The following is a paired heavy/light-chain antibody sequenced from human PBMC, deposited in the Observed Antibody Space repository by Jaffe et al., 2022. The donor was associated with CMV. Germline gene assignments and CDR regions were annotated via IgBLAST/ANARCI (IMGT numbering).Light chain of an antibody. Sequence: EIVLTQSPATLSLSPGERATLSCRASQSVSSYLAWYQQKPGQAPRLLIYDASNRATGIPARFSGSGSGTDFTLTISSLEPEDFAVYYCQQRSSFHFGQGTRLEIK. V-gene: IGKV3-11*01. J-gene: IGKJ5*01. CDR1: QSVSSY. CDR3: QQRSSFH. CDR2: DAS.
Heavy chain of an antibody. D-gene: IGHD2-2*01. CDR2: IIPILGIA. CDR1: GGTFSSYA. V-gene: IGHV1-69*09. J-gene: IGHJ5*02. CDR3: ARDAGVVVVPAAMWWFDP. Sequence: QVQLVQSGAEVKKPGSSVKVSCKASGGTFSSYAISWVRQAPGQGLEWMGRIIPILGIANYAQKFQGRVTITADKSTSTAYMELSSLRSEDTAVYYCARDAGVVVVPAAMWWFDPWGQGTLVTVSS.